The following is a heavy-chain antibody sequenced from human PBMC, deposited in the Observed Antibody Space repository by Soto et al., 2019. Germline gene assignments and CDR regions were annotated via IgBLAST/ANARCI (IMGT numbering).Heavy chain of an antibody. Sequence: SGPTLVNPPQTLTLTCTFSGFSLSTSGVGVGWIRQPPGKVLEWLALIYWDDDKRYSPALKSRLTITKDTSKNQVVLRMTDMDPVDTATYFCAKSRDAYIKFDYWGQGTLVTVSS. CDR1: GFSLSTSGVG. CDR2: IYWDDDK. CDR3: AKSRDAYIKFDY. J-gene: IGHJ4*02. D-gene: IGHD4-4*01. V-gene: IGHV2-5*02.